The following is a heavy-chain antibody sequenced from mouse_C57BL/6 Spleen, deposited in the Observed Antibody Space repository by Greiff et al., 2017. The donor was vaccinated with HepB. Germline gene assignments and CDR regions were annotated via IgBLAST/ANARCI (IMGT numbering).Heavy chain of an antibody. CDR3: ARSIKSNYGDYFDY. CDR2: INPYNGGT. CDR1: GYTFTDYY. D-gene: IGHD2-5*01. Sequence: EVQLQQSGPVLVKPGASVKMSCKASGYTFTDYYMNWVKQSHGKSLEWIGVINPYNGGTSYNQKFKGKATLTVDKSSSTAYMELNSLTSEDSAVYYCARSIKSNYGDYFDYWGQGTTLTVSS. V-gene: IGHV1-19*01. J-gene: IGHJ2*01.